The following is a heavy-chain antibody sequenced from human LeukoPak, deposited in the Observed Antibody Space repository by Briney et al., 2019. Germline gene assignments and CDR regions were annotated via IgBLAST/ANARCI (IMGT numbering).Heavy chain of an antibody. CDR3: ARGHLYDYSSTSYYFDY. Sequence: PGESLKISCKGSGYSFTNYWIAWVRQMPGKGLEWMCIIYPGDSEIRYSPSFQGQVTISADKSISTAYLQWSSLKASDTAMYYCARGHLYDYSSTSYYFDYWGRGTLVTVSS. CDR2: IYPGDSEI. J-gene: IGHJ4*02. D-gene: IGHD6-13*01. CDR1: GYSFTNYW. V-gene: IGHV5-51*01.